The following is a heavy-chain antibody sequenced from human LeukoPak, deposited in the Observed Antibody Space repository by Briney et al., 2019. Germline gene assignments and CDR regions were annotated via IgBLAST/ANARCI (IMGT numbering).Heavy chain of an antibody. V-gene: IGHV4-34*01. Sequence: SGTLSLTCAVYGGTFSGYYWSWIRQPPGKGLEWIGDINHSGSTNYNPSLMSRVTISVDTSKNQFPLKLSSVTAADTAVYYCARLNHYSDSSGYLNWFDPWGQRAKVTHSP. J-gene: IGHJ5*02. CDR1: GGTFSGYY. D-gene: IGHD3-22*01. CDR3: ARLNHYSDSSGYLNWFDP. CDR2: INHSGST.